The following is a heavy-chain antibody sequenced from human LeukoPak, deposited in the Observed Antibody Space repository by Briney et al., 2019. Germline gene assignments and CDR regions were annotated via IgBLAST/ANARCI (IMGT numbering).Heavy chain of an antibody. Sequence: PSETLSLTCTVSDGSIHSYNSYWGWIRQAPGQGLEWIGSMSPTGGTYHNPSLKSRVTISVDTSANQFSLNLSSVTAADTAAYYCARHGWLLHYFDSWGQGTLVTVSS. CDR3: ARHGWLLHYFDS. D-gene: IGHD5-24*01. CDR1: DGSIHSYNSY. CDR2: MSPTGGT. J-gene: IGHJ4*02. V-gene: IGHV4-39*01.